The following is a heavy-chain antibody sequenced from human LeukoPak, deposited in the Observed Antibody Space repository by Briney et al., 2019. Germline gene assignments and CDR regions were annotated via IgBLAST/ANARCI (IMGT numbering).Heavy chain of an antibody. J-gene: IGHJ6*02. CDR3: ARHMNGGSNPMDV. CDR1: CGSISSSF. CDR2: IHDSGST. V-gene: IGHV4-59*08. D-gene: IGHD1-26*01. Sequence: PSETLSLTCTVSCGSISSSFWSWLRQPPGKGLEWIGYIHDSGSTNYNPSLKSRVTISVDTSKNQFSLKLSSVTAADTAVYWCARHMNGGSNPMDVWGQGTTVTVSS.